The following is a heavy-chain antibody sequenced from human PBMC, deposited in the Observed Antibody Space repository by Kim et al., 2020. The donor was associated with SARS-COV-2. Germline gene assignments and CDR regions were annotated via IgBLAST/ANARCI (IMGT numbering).Heavy chain of an antibody. D-gene: IGHD3-22*01. J-gene: IGHJ5*02. CDR3: ARDLALVGITMAGS. Sequence: YADSVEGRFTISRDNSNNTLYLQMSGLRTEDTAVYYCARDLALVGITMAGSWGQGTLVTVSS. V-gene: IGHV3-30*03.